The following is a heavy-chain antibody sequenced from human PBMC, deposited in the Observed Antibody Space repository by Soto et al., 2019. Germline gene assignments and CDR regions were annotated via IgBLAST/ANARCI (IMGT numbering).Heavy chain of an antibody. V-gene: IGHV3-33*01. CDR3: ARDGSYCSSTSCYARRAVYWSFDF. Sequence: QVQLVESGGGVVQPGGSLRLSCSASGFSFGNYGMHWVRQAPGKGLEWVAIIWFDGNNKHYTDSVKGRFTISRDNSKNTRYLEIDSLRDDDTAFYYCARDGSYCSSTSCYARRAVYWSFDFWGRGTLVTVSS. D-gene: IGHD2-2*01. CDR1: GFSFGNYG. CDR2: IWFDGNNK. J-gene: IGHJ2*01.